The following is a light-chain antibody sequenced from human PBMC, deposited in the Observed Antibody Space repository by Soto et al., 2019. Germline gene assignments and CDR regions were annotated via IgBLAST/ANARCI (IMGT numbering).Light chain of an antibody. Sequence: EIVLTQSPATLSLSPGERATLSCRASQSVSSYLAWYQQKPGQAPRLLIYDASNRATGIPARFSGSGSGTDFTLTISSLEPEDFAVYYCQHRSNWAPWTFGQGTKVEIK. CDR1: QSVSSY. J-gene: IGKJ1*01. CDR2: DAS. CDR3: QHRSNWAPWT. V-gene: IGKV3-11*01.